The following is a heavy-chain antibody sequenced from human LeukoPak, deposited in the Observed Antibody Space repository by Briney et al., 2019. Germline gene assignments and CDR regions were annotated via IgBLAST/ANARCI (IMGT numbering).Heavy chain of an antibody. D-gene: IGHD6-19*01. J-gene: IGHJ6*02. Sequence: GGSLRLSCAASGFTFSSYWMSWVRQAPGKGLEWVANIKQDGSEKYYVDSVKGRFTISRDNAKNSLYLQMNSLRAEDTAVYYCARDIAVAGSWTYYYYYGMDVWGQGTTVTVSS. CDR1: GFTFSSYW. V-gene: IGHV3-7*01. CDR2: IKQDGSEK. CDR3: ARDIAVAGSWTYYYYYGMDV.